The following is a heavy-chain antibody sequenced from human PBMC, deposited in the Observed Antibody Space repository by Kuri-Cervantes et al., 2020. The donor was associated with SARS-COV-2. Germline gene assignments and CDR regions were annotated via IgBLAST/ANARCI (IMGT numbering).Heavy chain of an antibody. CDR2: IYPGDSDT. CDR1: GYSFTSYW. D-gene: IGHD3-3*01. Sequence: GESLKISCKGSGYSFTSYWIGWVRQMPGKGLEWMGIIYPGDSDTRYSPSFQGQVTISADKSISTAYLQWSSMRASDTAMYYCARSGIFSFGAFFSPFGYWGQGTLVTVSS. V-gene: IGHV5-51*01. CDR3: ARSGIFSFGAFFSPFGY. J-gene: IGHJ4*02.